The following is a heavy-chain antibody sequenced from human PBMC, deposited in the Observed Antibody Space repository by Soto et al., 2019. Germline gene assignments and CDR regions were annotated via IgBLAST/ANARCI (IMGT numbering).Heavy chain of an antibody. Sequence: QITLKESGPTLVKPTQTLTLTCTVSGLSLCTNGVGVGWFRQPPGKALEWRALLYLDDDKRYRLFLRIRLSNVKHSSYKQDVLTMTNMPTVNTVIYSCAQSRLGDDCHEVSASHSYNVLDVWGQGTTVTVSS. J-gene: IGHJ6*02. CDR2: LYLDDDK. D-gene: IGHD2-21*02. CDR1: GLSLCTNGVG. V-gene: IGHV2-5*02. CDR3: AQSRLGDDCHEVSASHSYNVLDV.